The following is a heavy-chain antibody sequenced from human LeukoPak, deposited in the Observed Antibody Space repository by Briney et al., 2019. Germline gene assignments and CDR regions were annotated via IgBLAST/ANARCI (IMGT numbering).Heavy chain of an antibody. CDR3: ARVRDSSSWYRYYYYYGMDV. D-gene: IGHD6-13*01. J-gene: IGHJ6*02. CDR1: GGSISSYY. V-gene: IGHV4-4*07. Sequence: PSETLSLTCTVSGGSISSYYWGWIRQPAGRGLEWIGRIYTSGSTNYNPSLKSRVTMSVDTSKNQFSLKLSSVTAADTAVYYCARVRDSSSWYRYYYYYGMDVWGQGTTVTVSS. CDR2: IYTSGST.